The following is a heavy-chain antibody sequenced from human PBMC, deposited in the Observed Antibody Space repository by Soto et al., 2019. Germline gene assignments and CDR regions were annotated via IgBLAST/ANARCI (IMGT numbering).Heavy chain of an antibody. CDR3: ARDLDWGYYDFWSGFNRGYYYYYMDV. CDR2: ISAYNGNT. J-gene: IGHJ6*03. CDR1: GYTFTSYG. D-gene: IGHD3-3*01. V-gene: IGHV1-18*01. Sequence: GASVKVSCKASGYTFTSYGISWVRQAPGQGLEWMGWISAYNGNTNYAQKLQGRVTMTTDTSTSTAYMELRSLRSDDTAVYYCARDLDWGYYDFWSGFNRGYYYYYMDVWGKGTTVTVSS.